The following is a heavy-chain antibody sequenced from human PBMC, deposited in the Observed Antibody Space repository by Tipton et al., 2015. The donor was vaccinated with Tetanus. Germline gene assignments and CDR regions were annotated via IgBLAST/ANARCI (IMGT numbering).Heavy chain of an antibody. Sequence: QLVQSGAEVKKPGESLKISCKGSGYSFTSYWIGWVRQMPGKGLEWMGIINPGDSDTRYSPSIQGQVTISADKSISTAYLEWSSRGASDTAMYSCARHPSDVEMAPIWWFDYWCPRALVPVSS. J-gene: IGHJ4*02. CDR2: INPGDSDT. CDR3: ARHPSDVEMAPIWWFDY. D-gene: IGHD5-24*01. V-gene: IGHV5-51*01. CDR1: GYSFTSYW.